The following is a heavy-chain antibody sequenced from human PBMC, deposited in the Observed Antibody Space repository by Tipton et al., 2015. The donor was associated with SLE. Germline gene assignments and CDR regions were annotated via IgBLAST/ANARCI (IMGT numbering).Heavy chain of an antibody. D-gene: IGHD4-17*01. J-gene: IGHJ4*02. CDR2: INHSGIT. CDR3: ARQLGYSDPFAFDY. CDR1: GGSFSSDYF. Sequence: TLSLTCAVHGGSFSSDYFWSWIRQPPGRGLEWIGEINHSGITHYNPSLKSPLTISVDTPNNHFSLRLSSVTAADTAIYYCARQLGYSDPFAFDYWGQGTLVTVSS. V-gene: IGHV4-34*01.